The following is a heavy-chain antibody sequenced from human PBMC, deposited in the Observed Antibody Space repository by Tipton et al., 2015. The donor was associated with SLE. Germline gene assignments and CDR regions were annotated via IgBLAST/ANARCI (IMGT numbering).Heavy chain of an antibody. CDR2: IYSGGST. V-gene: IGHV4-59*11. CDR1: GGPISSHY. Sequence: TLSLTCTVSGGPISSHYWSWIWQPPWKTLEWIGYIYSGGSTNYNPSLKSRVSISVDTSKNQISLNLSSVTAADTAVYYCSRVWDYGDAFDIWGQGTMVTVSS. CDR3: SRVWDYGDAFDI. D-gene: IGHD4-17*01. J-gene: IGHJ3*02.